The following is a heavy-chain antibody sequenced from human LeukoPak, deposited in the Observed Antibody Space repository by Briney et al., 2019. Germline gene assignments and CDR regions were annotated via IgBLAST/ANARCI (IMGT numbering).Heavy chain of an antibody. D-gene: IGHD3-10*01. J-gene: IGHJ4*02. CDR3: ARETYGSGSYYGY. CDR2: ISSSSSYI. CDR1: GFTFSSYS. Sequence: GGSLRLSCAASGFTFSSYSMNWVRQAPGKGLEWVSSISSSSSYIYYADSVKGRFAISRDNAKNSLYLQMNSLRAEDTAVYYCARETYGSGSYYGYWGQGTLVTVSS. V-gene: IGHV3-21*01.